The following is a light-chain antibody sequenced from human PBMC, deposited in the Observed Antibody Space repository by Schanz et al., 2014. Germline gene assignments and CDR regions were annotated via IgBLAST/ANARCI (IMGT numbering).Light chain of an antibody. J-gene: IGKJ2*01. CDR2: GAS. Sequence: EIVVTQSPATLALSPGERASLSCRASRSISGNLAWYQQKPGQAPRLLIFGASTRATGIPPRFSGSMSGTEFTLTIDSLQSDDFATYYCQQYYRYPYTFGRGSRLDIK. V-gene: IGKV3-15*01. CDR1: RSISGN. CDR3: QQYYRYPYT.